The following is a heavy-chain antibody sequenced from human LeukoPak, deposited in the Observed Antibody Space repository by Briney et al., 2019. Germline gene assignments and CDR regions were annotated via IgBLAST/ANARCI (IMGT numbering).Heavy chain of an antibody. CDR2: IYYSGST. V-gene: IGHV4-59*01. D-gene: IGHD6-6*01. J-gene: IGHJ3*02. CDR1: SGSFRTYY. Sequence: PSETLSLTCTVSSGSFRTYYWSWIRQPPGKGLEWIGYIYYSGSTNYNPSLKSRVTISVDTSKNQFSLNLKSVTAADTAIYYCAREGLAARRGAFDIWGQGTVVSVSS. CDR3: AREGLAARRGAFDI.